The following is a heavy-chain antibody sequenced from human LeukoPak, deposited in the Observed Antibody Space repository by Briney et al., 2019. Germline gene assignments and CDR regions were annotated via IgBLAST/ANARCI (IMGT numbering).Heavy chain of an antibody. D-gene: IGHD3-16*01. V-gene: IGHV3-74*01. CDR3: ARMITFGGVINGNYFDY. CDR2: INSDGSWT. J-gene: IGHJ4*02. CDR1: GFTFDDYA. Sequence: GGSLRLSCAASGFTFDDYAMHWVRQVPGKGLVWVSHINSDGSWTSYADSVKGRFTISKDNAKNTLYLQMNSLRAEDTAVYYCARMITFGGVINGNYFDYWGQGTLVTVSS.